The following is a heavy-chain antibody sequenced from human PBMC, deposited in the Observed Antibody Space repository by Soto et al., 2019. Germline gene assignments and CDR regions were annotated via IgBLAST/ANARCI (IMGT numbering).Heavy chain of an antibody. V-gene: IGHV4-59*01. CDR2: VFYSGRT. Sequence: PSETLSLTCSVSGGSINNFHWSWIRQPPGKGLEWIGFVFYSGRTTYNPSLQSRVTISVDTSHNLFSLKVRSVTAADTATYYCARIKSGYSYGSIIDFWGQGKLVTVSS. CDR3: ARIKSGYSYGSIIDF. D-gene: IGHD5-18*01. J-gene: IGHJ4*02. CDR1: GGSINNFH.